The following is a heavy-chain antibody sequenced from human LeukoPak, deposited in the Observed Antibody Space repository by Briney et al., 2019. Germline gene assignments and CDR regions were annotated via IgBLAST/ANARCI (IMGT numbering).Heavy chain of an antibody. CDR1: GGSTSSGGYY. J-gene: IGHJ3*02. CDR2: IYYSGST. Sequence: SETLSLTCTVSGGSTSSGGYYWSWIRQHPGKGLEWIGYIYYSGSTYYNPSLKSRVTISVDTSKNQFSLKLSSVTAADTAVYYCASAPLRIVGAIRDAFDIWGQGTMVTVSS. V-gene: IGHV4-31*03. D-gene: IGHD1-26*01. CDR3: ASAPLRIVGAIRDAFDI.